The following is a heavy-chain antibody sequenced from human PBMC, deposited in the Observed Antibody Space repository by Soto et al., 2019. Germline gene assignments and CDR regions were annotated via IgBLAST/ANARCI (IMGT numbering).Heavy chain of an antibody. D-gene: IGHD3-10*01. CDR3: ARDLHMVRGVMYYFDY. V-gene: IGHV3-33*01. CDR1: GFTFSSYG. CDR2: IWYDGSNK. Sequence: QVQLVESGGGVVQPGRSLRLSCAASGFTFSSYGMHWVRQAPGKGLEWVAVIWYDGSNKYYADSVKGRFTISRDNSKNTLYLQMNSLRAEDTAVYYCARDLHMVRGVMYYFDYWGQGTLVTVSS. J-gene: IGHJ4*02.